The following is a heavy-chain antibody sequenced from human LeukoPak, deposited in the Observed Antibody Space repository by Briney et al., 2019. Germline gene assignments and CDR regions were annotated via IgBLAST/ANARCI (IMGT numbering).Heavy chain of an antibody. CDR2: IISSSGYI. V-gene: IGHV3-21*01. J-gene: IGHJ4*02. Sequence: KPGGSLRLSCAASGFTFSSYSMNWVRQAPGKGLEWVSFIISSSGYIYYADSVKGRFTISRDNAKNSLYLQMSSLRAEDTAVYYCARKIGDYKFDYWGQGTLVTVSS. CDR3: ARKIGDYKFDY. D-gene: IGHD4-17*01. CDR1: GFTFSSYS.